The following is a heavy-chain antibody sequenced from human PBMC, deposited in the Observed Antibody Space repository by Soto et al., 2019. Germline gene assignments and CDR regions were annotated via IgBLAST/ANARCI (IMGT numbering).Heavy chain of an antibody. CDR3: ARPASGGSRDAFDI. CDR1: GYRFTGFW. V-gene: IGHV5-10-1*01. Sequence: PGESLKISCQGSGYRFTGFWLNWVRQRPGKGLEWVGRIDPNDSFINYSPPFEGHVTISADRSISTAYLQWTRLQAADTAIYYCARPASGGSRDAFDIWGQ. J-gene: IGHJ3*02. D-gene: IGHD2-15*01. CDR2: IDPNDSFI.